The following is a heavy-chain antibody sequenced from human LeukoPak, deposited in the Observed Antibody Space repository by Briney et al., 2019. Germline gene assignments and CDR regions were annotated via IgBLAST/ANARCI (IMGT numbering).Heavy chain of an antibody. D-gene: IGHD3-22*01. CDR1: GYTLTELS. Sequence: ASVKVSCKASGYTLTELSMHWVRQAPGKGLEWMGGFDPEDGETIYAQKFQGRVTMTEDTSTDTAYMELSSLRSEDTAVYYCATVYMWLLLRGYWFDPWGQGTLVTVSS. CDR2: FDPEDGET. J-gene: IGHJ5*02. CDR3: ATVYMWLLLRGYWFDP. V-gene: IGHV1-24*01.